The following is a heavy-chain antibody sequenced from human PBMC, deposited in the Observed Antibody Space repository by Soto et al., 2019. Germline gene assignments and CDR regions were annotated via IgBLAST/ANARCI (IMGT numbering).Heavy chain of an antibody. CDR3: ARYYYDSSGLEAGYYYGMDV. D-gene: IGHD3-22*01. CDR1: GYSFTSYW. J-gene: IGHJ6*02. V-gene: IGHV5-10-1*01. CDR2: IDPSDSYT. Sequence: PGESLKISCKGSGYSFTSYWISWVRQIPAKGLEWMGRIDPSDSYTNYSPSFQGHVTISADKSISTAYLQWSSLKASDTAMYYCARYYYDSSGLEAGYYYGMDVWGQGTTVTVSS.